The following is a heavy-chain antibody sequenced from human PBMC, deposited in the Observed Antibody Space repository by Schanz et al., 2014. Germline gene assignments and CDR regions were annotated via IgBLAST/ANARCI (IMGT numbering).Heavy chain of an antibody. D-gene: IGHD2-21*01. J-gene: IGHJ4*02. CDR2: ISFDGRNT. CDR1: GITLSGYG. CDR3: AREDCSATSCYFRY. V-gene: IGHV3-30*03. Sequence: AQLLESGGGVVQPGRSLRLSCAASGITLSGYGLHWVRQAPGKGLEWVGFISFDGRNTGYAHSVKGRFTISRDNSNNTVYLQMNTLRAEDTAVYYCAREDCSATSCYFRYWGQGTLVTVSS.